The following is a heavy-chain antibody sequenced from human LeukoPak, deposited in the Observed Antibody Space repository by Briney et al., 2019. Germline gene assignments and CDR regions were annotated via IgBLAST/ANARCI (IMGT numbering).Heavy chain of an antibody. J-gene: IGHJ6*02. CDR2: INGDGRNI. CDR3: TRDLMDYDVSTGLHHYYMDV. Sequence: GGSLRLSCAASGFTFSSYWMHWVRQDPRKGLVWVSRINGDGRNINYADSERGRFTISRDNAKNTLYLQMNTLRVEDTAVYYCTRDLMDYDVSTGLHHYYMDVWGQGTTVTVSS. V-gene: IGHV3-74*01. CDR1: GFTFSSYW. D-gene: IGHD3-9*01.